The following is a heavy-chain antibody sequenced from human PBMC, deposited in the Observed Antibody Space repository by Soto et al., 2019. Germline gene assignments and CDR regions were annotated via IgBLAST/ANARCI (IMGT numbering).Heavy chain of an antibody. D-gene: IGHD1-26*01. J-gene: IGHJ4*02. CDR1: GGSISSYY. V-gene: IGHV4-59*01. CDR2: IYYSGST. CDR3: ARRYGGNFDD. Sequence: PSETLSLTCTVYGGSISSYYWSWIRQPPGKGLEWIGYIYYSGSTNYNPSLKSRVTISVDTSKSQFSLKLSSVTAADTAVYYCARRYGGNFDDWGQGTLVTVPS.